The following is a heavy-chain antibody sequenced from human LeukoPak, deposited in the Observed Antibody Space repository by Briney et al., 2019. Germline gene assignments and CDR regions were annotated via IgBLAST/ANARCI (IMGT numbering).Heavy chain of an antibody. Sequence: PGGSLRLSCAASGFTFSSYSMNWVRQAPGKGLEWVSSISSSSSYIYYADSAKGRFTISRDNAKNSLYLQMNSLRAEDTAVYYCARGLGYDSSGIDYWGQGTLVTVSS. D-gene: IGHD3-22*01. CDR3: ARGLGYDSSGIDY. V-gene: IGHV3-21*01. J-gene: IGHJ4*02. CDR1: GFTFSSYS. CDR2: ISSSSSYI.